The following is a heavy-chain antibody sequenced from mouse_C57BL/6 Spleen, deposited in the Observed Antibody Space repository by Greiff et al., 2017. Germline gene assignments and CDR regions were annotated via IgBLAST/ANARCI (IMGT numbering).Heavy chain of an antibody. CDR3: AKTAY. CDR1: GYTFTSYW. J-gene: IGHJ3*01. CDR2: IDPSDSYT. Sequence: QVQLQQPGAELVRPGTSVQLSCKASGYTFTSYWMHWVKQRPGQGLEWIGVIDPSDSYTNYNQTFKGKAPLTVDTSSSTAYMQLSSLTSEDSAVYYCAKTAYWGQGTLVTVSA. V-gene: IGHV1-59*01.